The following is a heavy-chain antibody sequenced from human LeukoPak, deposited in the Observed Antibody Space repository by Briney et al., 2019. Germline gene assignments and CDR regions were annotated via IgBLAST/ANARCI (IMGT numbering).Heavy chain of an antibody. CDR3: ARDELYNGYYSVKYHYNGMDV. CDR2: INAQSGDT. V-gene: IGHV1-2*06. CDR1: GYTFTDYY. Sequence: ASVKVSCKASGYTFTDYYVHWVRQAPGQGLEWMGRINAQSGDTNAAQRFQGRVTMTRVTSITTAYLELSRLRSDDTAVYYCARDELYNGYYSVKYHYNGMDVWGQGTTVTVSS. D-gene: IGHD3-3*01. J-gene: IGHJ6*02.